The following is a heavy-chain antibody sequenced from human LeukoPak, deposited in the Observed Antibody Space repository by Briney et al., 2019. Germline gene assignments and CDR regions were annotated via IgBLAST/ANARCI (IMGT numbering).Heavy chain of an antibody. J-gene: IGHJ4*02. CDR3: ARGLYT. CDR2: ITYGGSNT. D-gene: IGHD2-2*02. CDR1: GFTFSSYD. V-gene: IGHV3-48*03. Sequence: GRSLRLSCAASGFTFSSYDMNWVRQAPGKGLEWVSYITYGGSNTYYADSVRGRFIISRDNAKNSLYLQMNGLRGEDTAVYYCARGLYTGGQGTLVTVSS.